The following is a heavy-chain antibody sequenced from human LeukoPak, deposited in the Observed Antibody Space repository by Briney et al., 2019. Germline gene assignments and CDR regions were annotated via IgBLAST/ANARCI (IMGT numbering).Heavy chain of an antibody. CDR1: GYTFTGYY. Sequence: GASVKVSCKASGYTFTGYYMHWVRQAPGQGLEWMGWINPNSGGTNYAQKFQGRVTMTRDTSISTAYMELSRLRSDDTAVYYCARSPLYSSSSRENFDYWGQGTLVTVSS. J-gene: IGHJ4*02. CDR3: ARSPLYSSSSRENFDY. D-gene: IGHD6-6*01. CDR2: INPNSGGT. V-gene: IGHV1-2*02.